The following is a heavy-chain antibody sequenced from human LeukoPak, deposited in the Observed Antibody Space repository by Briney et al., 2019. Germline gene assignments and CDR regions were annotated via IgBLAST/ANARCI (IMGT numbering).Heavy chain of an antibody. CDR2: ISYDGSNK. J-gene: IGHJ4*02. D-gene: IGHD5-18*01. Sequence: PGGSLRLSCAASGFTFSSYAMHWVRQAPGKGLEWVAVISYDGSNKYYADSVKGRFTISRDNSKNTLYLQMNSLRAEDTAVYYCVKGGYSYGWGYFDYWGQGTLVTVSS. V-gene: IGHV3-30-3*01. CDR1: GFTFSSYA. CDR3: VKGGYSYGWGYFDY.